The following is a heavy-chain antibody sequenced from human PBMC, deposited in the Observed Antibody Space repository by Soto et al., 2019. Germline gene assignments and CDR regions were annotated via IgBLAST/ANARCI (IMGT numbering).Heavy chain of an antibody. CDR1: GYTFTSYY. CDR3: ARGSRGRYCSGGSCYAAYYYYMDV. CDR2: INPSGGST. D-gene: IGHD2-15*01. V-gene: IGHV1-46*03. J-gene: IGHJ6*03. Sequence: GASVKVSCKASGYTFTSYYMHWVRQAPGQGLEWMGIINPSGGSTSYAQKFQGRVTMTRDTSTSTVYMELSSLRSEDTAVYYCARGSRGRYCSGGSCYAAYYYYMDVWGKGTTVTVSS.